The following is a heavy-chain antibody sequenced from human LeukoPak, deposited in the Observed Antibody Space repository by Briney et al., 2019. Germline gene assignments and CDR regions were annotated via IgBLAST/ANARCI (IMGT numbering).Heavy chain of an antibody. Sequence: PSETLSLTCAVYGGSFSGYYWSWIRQPPGMGLEWIGEINHSGSTNYNPSLKSRVTISVDTSKNQFSLKLSSVTAADTAVYYCARGLYYDFWSGYVYYFDYWGQGTLVTVSS. CDR1: GGSFSGYY. CDR3: ARGLYYDFWSGYVYYFDY. D-gene: IGHD3-3*01. V-gene: IGHV4-34*01. J-gene: IGHJ4*02. CDR2: INHSGST.